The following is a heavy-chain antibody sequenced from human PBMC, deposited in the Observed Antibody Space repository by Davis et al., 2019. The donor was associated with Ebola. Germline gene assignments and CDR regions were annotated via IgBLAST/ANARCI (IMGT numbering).Heavy chain of an antibody. CDR1: GYTFTSYA. V-gene: IGHV1-3*01. J-gene: IGHJ5*02. CDR2: INAGNGNT. D-gene: IGHD6-19*01. CDR3: ARSRGIAVAGTKDNWFDP. Sequence: ASVLVSCKASGYTFTSYAMHWVRQAPGQRLEWMGWINAGNGNTKYSQKFQGRVTITRDTSASTAYMELSSLRSEDTAVYYCARSRGIAVAGTKDNWFDPWGQGTLVTVSS.